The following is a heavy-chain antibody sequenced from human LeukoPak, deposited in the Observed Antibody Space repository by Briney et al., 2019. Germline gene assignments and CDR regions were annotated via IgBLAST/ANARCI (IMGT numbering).Heavy chain of an antibody. D-gene: IGHD1-26*01. CDR3: XXXGYSGSYPLXFDI. CDR2: IYYSGST. J-gene: IGHJ3*02. Sequence: SETLSLTCTVSGGSISSYYWSWIRQPPGKGLEWIGYIYYSGSTNYNPSLKSRVTISVDTSKNQFSLKLSSVTAADTAVYYCXXXGYSGSYPLXFDIWGQGTMVTVSS. CDR1: GGSISSYY. V-gene: IGHV4-59*01.